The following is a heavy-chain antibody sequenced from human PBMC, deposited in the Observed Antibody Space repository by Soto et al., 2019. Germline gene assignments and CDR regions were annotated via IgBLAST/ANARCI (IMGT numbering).Heavy chain of an antibody. CDR1: GGSISSSSYY. Sequence: SETLSLTCTVSGGSISSSSYYWSWIRQPPGKGLEWIGEINHSGSTNYNPSLKIRVTISVDTSKNQFSLKLSSVTAADTAVYYCASMGSGYYIDYWGQGTLVTVSS. V-gene: IGHV4-39*07. D-gene: IGHD3-3*01. J-gene: IGHJ4*02. CDR2: INHSGST. CDR3: ASMGSGYYIDY.